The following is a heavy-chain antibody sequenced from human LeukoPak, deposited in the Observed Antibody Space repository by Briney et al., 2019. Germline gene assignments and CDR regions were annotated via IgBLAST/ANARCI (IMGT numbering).Heavy chain of an antibody. J-gene: IGHJ4*02. CDR1: GFSFSDYY. CDR2: ISSSGGTI. V-gene: IGHV3-11*04. D-gene: IGHD3-10*01. CDR3: ARGVGELLPDS. Sequence: GGSLRLSCAASGFSFSDYYMSWIRQAPGKGLEWVLYISSSGGTIYYADSVRGRFTISRDDAKNSLYLQMNSLRAEDTAVYYCARGVGELLPDSWGQGTLVTVSS.